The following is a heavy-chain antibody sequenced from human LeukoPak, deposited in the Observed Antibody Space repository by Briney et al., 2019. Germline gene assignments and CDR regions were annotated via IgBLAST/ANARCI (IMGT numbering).Heavy chain of an antibody. Sequence: PSETLSLTCTVSGGSISSYYWSWIRQPPGKGLEWIGYIYYSGSTNYNPSSKSRVTISVDTSKNQFSLKLSSVTAADTAVYYCAREEGPGYSSGWYYFDYWGQGTLVTVSS. J-gene: IGHJ4*02. V-gene: IGHV4-59*01. CDR1: GGSISSYY. D-gene: IGHD6-19*01. CDR2: IYYSGST. CDR3: AREEGPGYSSGWYYFDY.